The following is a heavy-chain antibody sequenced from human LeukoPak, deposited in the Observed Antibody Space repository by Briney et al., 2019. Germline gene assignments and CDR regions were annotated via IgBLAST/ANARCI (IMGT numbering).Heavy chain of an antibody. CDR3: ARDPYSSGWYRGAFDI. Sequence: SETLSLTCTVSGGSISSSSYYWGWIRQPPEKGLEWIGSIYYSGSTYYNPSLKSRVTISVDTSKNQFSLKLSSVTAADTAVYYCARDPYSSGWYRGAFDIWGQGTMVTVSS. D-gene: IGHD6-19*01. CDR1: GGSISSSSYY. J-gene: IGHJ3*02. CDR2: IYYSGST. V-gene: IGHV4-39*07.